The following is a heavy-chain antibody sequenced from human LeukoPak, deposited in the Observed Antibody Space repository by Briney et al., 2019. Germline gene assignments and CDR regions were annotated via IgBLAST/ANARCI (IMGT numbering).Heavy chain of an antibody. CDR1: GYSFTSNW. CDR2: IYPGDSDT. J-gene: IGHJ5*02. Sequence: GESLKISCKGSGYSFTSNWIGRVRQMPGKGLEGLGSIYPGDSDTRYSPSFQGQVTISADKSISTAYLQWSSLKASDTAMYYCARRGYCSSTSCYGDYNWFDPWGQGTLVTVSS. D-gene: IGHD2-2*01. V-gene: IGHV5-51*01. CDR3: ARRGYCSSTSCYGDYNWFDP.